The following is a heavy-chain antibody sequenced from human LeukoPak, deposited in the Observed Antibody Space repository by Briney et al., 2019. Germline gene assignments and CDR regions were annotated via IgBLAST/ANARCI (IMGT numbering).Heavy chain of an antibody. CDR3: ARYYIIGSGSYPPPYFDY. CDR2: ISSSSSYI. D-gene: IGHD1-26*01. CDR1: GFTFSSYS. Sequence: GGSLRLSCAASGFTFSSYSMNWVRQAPGKGLEWVSSISSSSSYIYYADSVKGRFTISRDNAKNSLYLQMNSLRAEDTAVYYCARYYIIGSGSYPPPYFDYWGQGTLVTVSS. V-gene: IGHV3-21*01. J-gene: IGHJ4*02.